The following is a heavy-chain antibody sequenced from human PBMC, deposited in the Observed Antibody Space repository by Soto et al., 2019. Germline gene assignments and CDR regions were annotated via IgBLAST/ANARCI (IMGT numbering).Heavy chain of an antibody. V-gene: IGHV3-23*01. J-gene: IGHJ4*02. Sequence: EMQLLESGGGLVQPGGSLRLSCAASGFSFSTYAMHWVRQAPGKGLEWVSAISGSGGSTYYAASVKGRFTISRDNSKSTLYLQMNSLRAEDTAVYYCAKVKFDFWDGYEYWGQGTLVTVSS. CDR1: GFSFSTYA. CDR2: ISGSGGST. D-gene: IGHD3-3*01. CDR3: AKVKFDFWDGYEY.